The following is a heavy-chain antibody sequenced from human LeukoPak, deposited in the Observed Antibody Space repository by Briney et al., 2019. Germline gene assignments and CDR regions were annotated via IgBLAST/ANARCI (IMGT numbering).Heavy chain of an antibody. Sequence: GRSLRLSCAASGFTFSSYAMHWVRQAPGKGLEWVAVISYDGSNKYYADSVKGRFTISRDNSKNTLYLQMNSLRAEDTAVYYCARAERWERLDYWGQGTLVTVSS. D-gene: IGHD1-26*01. CDR3: ARAERWERLDY. J-gene: IGHJ4*02. V-gene: IGHV3-30*04. CDR1: GFTFSSYA. CDR2: ISYDGSNK.